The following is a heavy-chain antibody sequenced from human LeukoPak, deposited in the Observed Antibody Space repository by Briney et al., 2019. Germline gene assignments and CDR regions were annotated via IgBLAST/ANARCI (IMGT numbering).Heavy chain of an antibody. J-gene: IGHJ4*02. Sequence: ASVKVSCKASGYTFTSYYMHWVRQAPGQGLEWMGIINPSGGSTSYAQKFQGRVTMTRDTSTSTVYMELSSLRSEDTAVYYCARAPAGAVAGPPFDYWGQGTLVTVSS. CDR3: ARAPAGAVAGPPFDY. D-gene: IGHD6-19*01. V-gene: IGHV1-46*01. CDR2: INPSGGST. CDR1: GYTFTSYY.